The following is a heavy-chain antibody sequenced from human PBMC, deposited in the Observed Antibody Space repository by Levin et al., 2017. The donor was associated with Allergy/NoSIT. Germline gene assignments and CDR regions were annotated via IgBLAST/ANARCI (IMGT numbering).Heavy chain of an antibody. D-gene: IGHD5-12*01. Sequence: GESLKISCAASGFTFSDYYMSWIRQAPGKGLEWVSYISSSGSTIYYADSVKGRFTISRDNAKNSLYLQMNSLRAEDTAVYYCARERIVATTPFDYWGQGTLVTVSS. CDR1: GFTFSDYY. V-gene: IGHV3-11*01. J-gene: IGHJ4*02. CDR2: ISSSGSTI. CDR3: ARERIVATTPFDY.